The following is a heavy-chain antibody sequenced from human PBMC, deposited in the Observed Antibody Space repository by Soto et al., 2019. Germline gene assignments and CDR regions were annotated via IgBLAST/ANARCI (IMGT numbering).Heavy chain of an antibody. J-gene: IGHJ5*01. D-gene: IGHD1-26*01. CDR1: GDSVSSKSAA. CDR3: TRALSGSYDS. Sequence: SQTLSLTCAISGDSVSSKSAAWNWIRQSPSRGLEWLGRTYYWSKWSTDYAVSVRSRITINPDTSKNQFSLQLNSVTPEDTAVYYCTRALSGSYDSWGQGTLVTVSS. CDR2: TYYWSKWST. V-gene: IGHV6-1*01.